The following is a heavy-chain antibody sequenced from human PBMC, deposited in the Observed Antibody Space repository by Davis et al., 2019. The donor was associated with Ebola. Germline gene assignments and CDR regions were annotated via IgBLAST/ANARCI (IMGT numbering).Heavy chain of an antibody. J-gene: IGHJ6*02. CDR3: ARDSCSSTSCYLPISYYYYGMDV. CDR2: ISYDGKNT. CDR1: GFMFSNHA. D-gene: IGHD2-2*01. V-gene: IGHV3-30*09. Sequence: PGGSLRLSCVASGFMFSNHALHWVRQPPAKGLEWVSAISYDGKNTYYADSVKGRFAISRDNSKNTLHLQMSGLRPDDTAVYYCARDSCSSTSCYLPISYYYYGMDVWGQGTTVTVSS.